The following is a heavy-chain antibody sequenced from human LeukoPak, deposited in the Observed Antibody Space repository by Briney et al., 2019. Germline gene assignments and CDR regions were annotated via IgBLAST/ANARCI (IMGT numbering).Heavy chain of an antibody. CDR2: IYYSGST. D-gene: IGHD2-21*01. J-gene: IGHJ5*02. CDR3: ASRVISIPAFVYP. CDR1: GGSLSRYY. V-gene: IGHV4-59*12. Sequence: SETLSLTCTVSGGSLSRYYWSWIRQPPGKGLEWIGYIYYSGSTNYNPSFKSRVTISVDTSKNQFSLKLNSVTAADTAVYYCASRVISIPAFVYPWGQGTLVTVSS.